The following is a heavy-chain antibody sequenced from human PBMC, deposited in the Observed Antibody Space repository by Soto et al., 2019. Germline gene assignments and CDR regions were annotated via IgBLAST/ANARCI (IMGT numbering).Heavy chain of an antibody. D-gene: IGHD3-10*01. CDR1: GGTFSNYA. V-gene: IGHV1-69*06. J-gene: IGHJ6*02. CDR2: IIPIYGTE. CDR3: AFPGPRDGSNEEYYYGMDV. Sequence: SVKVSCKASGGTFSNYAISWVRQAPGQGLEWMGGIIPIYGTENYAQKFQGRVTITADKSTSTAYMEVSSLRSEDTAVYYCAFPGPRDGSNEEYYYGMDVWGQGTTVTVSS.